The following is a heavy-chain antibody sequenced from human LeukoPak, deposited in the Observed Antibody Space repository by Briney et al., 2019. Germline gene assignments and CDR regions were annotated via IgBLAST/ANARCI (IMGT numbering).Heavy chain of an antibody. CDR1: GFTFSTYW. D-gene: IGHD5-12*01. J-gene: IGHJ4*02. CDR3: TRDSGLTGYDLLDY. Sequence: PGGSLRLSCAASGFTFSTYWITWVRQAPGKGLECVANIKNDGSEKYYVDSVKGRFTISRDNAENSLFLQMNSLRVEDTAIYYCTRDSGLTGYDLLDYWGQGTLVTVSS. V-gene: IGHV3-7*01. CDR2: IKNDGSEK.